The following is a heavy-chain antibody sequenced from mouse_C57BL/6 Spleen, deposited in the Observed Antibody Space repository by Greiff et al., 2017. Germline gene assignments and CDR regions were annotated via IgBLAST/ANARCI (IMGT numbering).Heavy chain of an antibody. J-gene: IGHJ2*01. D-gene: IGHD1-1*01. CDR2: IDPNSGGT. V-gene: IGHV1-72*01. Sequence: QVQLQQPGAELVKPGASVKLSCKASGYTFTSYWMHWVQQRPGRGLEWIGRIDPNSGGTKYNEKFKSKATLTVDKPSSTAYMQLSSLTSEDSAVYYCAREAITTVVDRFDYWGKGTTLTVSS. CDR1: GYTFTSYW. CDR3: AREAITTVVDRFDY.